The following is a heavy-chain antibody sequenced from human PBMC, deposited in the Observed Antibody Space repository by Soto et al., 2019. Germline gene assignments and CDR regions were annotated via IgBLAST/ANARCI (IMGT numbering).Heavy chain of an antibody. D-gene: IGHD3-22*01. J-gene: IGHJ1*01. V-gene: IGHV3-30*18. CDR2: ISYDGSNK. CDR1: GFTFSSYG. Sequence: PGGSLRLSCAASGFTFSSYGMHWVRQAPGKGLEWVAVISYDGSNKYYADSVKGRFTISRDNSKNTLYLQMNSLRAEDTAVYYCAKEAARDYYDSSGYSLATNEYFQHWGQGTLVTVSS. CDR3: AKEAARDYYDSSGYSLATNEYFQH.